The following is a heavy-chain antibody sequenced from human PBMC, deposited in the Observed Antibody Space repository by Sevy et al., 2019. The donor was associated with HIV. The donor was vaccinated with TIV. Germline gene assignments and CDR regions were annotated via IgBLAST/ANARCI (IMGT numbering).Heavy chain of an antibody. J-gene: IGHJ3*02. CDR2: IYTSGST. CDR3: ARDLSASITMIVEGAFDI. V-gene: IGHV4-4*07. CDR1: GGSISSYY. Sequence: SETLSLTCTVSGGSISSYYWSWIRQPAGKGLERIGRIYTSGSTNYNPSLKSRVTMSVDTSKNQFSLKLSSVTAADTAVYYCARDLSASITMIVEGAFDIWGQGTMVTVSS. D-gene: IGHD3-22*01.